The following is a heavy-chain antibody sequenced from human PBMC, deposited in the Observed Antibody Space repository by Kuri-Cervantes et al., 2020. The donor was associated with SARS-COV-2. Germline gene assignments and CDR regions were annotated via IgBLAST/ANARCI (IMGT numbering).Heavy chain of an antibody. D-gene: IGHD3-10*01. V-gene: IGHV3-73*01. J-gene: IGHJ4*02. CDR1: GFTFSGSA. Sequence: GESLKISCAASGFTFSGSAMHWVRQASGKGLEWVGRIRSKANSYATAYAASVKGRFTISRDDSKNTAYLQMNSLRAEDTAVYYCARDQTGVLLYFGDTNFDYWGQGTLVTVSS. CDR2: IRSKANSYAT. CDR3: ARDQTGVLLYFGDTNFDY.